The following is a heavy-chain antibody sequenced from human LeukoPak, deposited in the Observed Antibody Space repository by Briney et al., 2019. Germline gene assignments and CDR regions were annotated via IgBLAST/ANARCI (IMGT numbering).Heavy chain of an antibody. CDR3: ARVMNYYDSSGYYPEYDY. V-gene: IGHV3-21*01. D-gene: IGHD3-22*01. Sequence: PGGSLRLSCAASGFTFSNYAMSWVRQAPGKGLEWVSSISSSSSYIYYADSVKGRFTISRDNAKNSLYLQMNSLRAEDTAVYYCARVMNYYDSSGYYPEYDYWGQGTLVTVSS. CDR2: ISSSSSYI. J-gene: IGHJ4*02. CDR1: GFTFSNYA.